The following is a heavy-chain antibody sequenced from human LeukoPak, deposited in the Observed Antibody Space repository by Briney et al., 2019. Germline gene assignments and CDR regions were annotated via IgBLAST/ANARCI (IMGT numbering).Heavy chain of an antibody. J-gene: IGHJ5*02. D-gene: IGHD2-2*01. CDR3: AREGHVGAREFSTPAAPNWFDP. V-gene: IGHV4-34*01. CDR2: INHSGST. Sequence: SETLSLTCSVSGGSFSGYYWSWIRQPPGKGLEWIGEINHSGSTNYNPSLKSRVTISVDTSKNQFSLKLSSVTAADTAVYYCAREGHVGAREFSTPAAPNWFDPWGQGTLVTVSS. CDR1: GGSFSGYY.